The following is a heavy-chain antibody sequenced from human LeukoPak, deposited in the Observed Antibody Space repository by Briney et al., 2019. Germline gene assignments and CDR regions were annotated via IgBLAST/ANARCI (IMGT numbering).Heavy chain of an antibody. CDR1: GFTFSAYH. CDR3: AKDSRGNYVAWLDP. Sequence: GGSLRLSCASSGFTFSAYHMNWVRQAPGKGLEWISFISTDSGTLYYADSVKGRFTISRDNSKNTLYLQMSSLRAEDAAIYYCAKDSRGNYVAWLDPWGQGTLVSVSS. CDR2: ISTDSGTL. V-gene: IGHV3-48*01. D-gene: IGHD4-11*01. J-gene: IGHJ5*02.